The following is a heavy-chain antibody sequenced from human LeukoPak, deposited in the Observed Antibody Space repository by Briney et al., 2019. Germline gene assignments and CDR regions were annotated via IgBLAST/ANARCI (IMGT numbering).Heavy chain of an antibody. CDR1: GGSISNYY. V-gene: IGHV4-59*01. CDR2: IDYSGST. D-gene: IGHD3-22*01. Sequence: PSETLSLTCTVSGGSISNYYWSWIRQPPGKGLEWIGYIDYSGSTNYNPSLKSRVTISVDTSKNQFSLKLSSVTAADTAVYYCARSGYYDSSGHRQGWFDPWGQGTLVTVSS. CDR3: ARSGYYDSSGHRQGWFDP. J-gene: IGHJ5*02.